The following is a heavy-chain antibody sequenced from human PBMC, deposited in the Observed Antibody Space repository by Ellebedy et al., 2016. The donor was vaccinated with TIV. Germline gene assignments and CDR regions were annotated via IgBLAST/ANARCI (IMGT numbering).Heavy chain of an antibody. D-gene: IGHD2-21*01. V-gene: IGHV3-13*01. CDR1: GLTFSSYD. J-gene: IGHJ4*03. CDR2: IGTAGDT. CDR3: ARVRFGDTAVDY. Sequence: GGSLRLSCAASGLTFSSYDMHWVRQGTGKGLEWVSAIGTAGDTYYPGSVKGRFTISRENAKNSLYLQITSLRAEDTAVYYCARVRFGDTAVDYWGQGTLVTVSS.